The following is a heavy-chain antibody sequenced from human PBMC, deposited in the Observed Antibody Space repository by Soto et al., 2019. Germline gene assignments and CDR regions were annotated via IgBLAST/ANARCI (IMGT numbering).Heavy chain of an antibody. Sequence: GGSLIVSCRAAEFPCCSHIMNLVSKAPGKGLEWVSSISPTSEYKLYADSVRGRSTISRDNAENSLWLQLDSLRAEDSAVYYCTREVQPWARREFDCWGQGVLVTVSS. D-gene: IGHD3-16*01. CDR3: TREVQPWARREFDC. CDR1: EFPCCSHI. CDR2: ISPTSEYK. J-gene: IGHJ4*02. V-gene: IGHV3-21*01.